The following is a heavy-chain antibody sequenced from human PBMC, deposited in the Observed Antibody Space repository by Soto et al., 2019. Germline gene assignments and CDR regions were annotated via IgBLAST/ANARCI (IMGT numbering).Heavy chain of an antibody. CDR1: GFTFSSYG. CDR3: AKGSSSSRKYDPTPPGDY. D-gene: IGHD3-3*01. Sequence: GGSLRLSCAASGFTFSSYGMHWVRQAPGKGLEWVAVISYDGSNKYYADSVKGRFTISRDNSKNTLYLQMNSLRAEDTAVYYCAKGSSSSRKYDPTPPGDYWGQGTLVTVSS. V-gene: IGHV3-30*18. CDR2: ISYDGSNK. J-gene: IGHJ4*02.